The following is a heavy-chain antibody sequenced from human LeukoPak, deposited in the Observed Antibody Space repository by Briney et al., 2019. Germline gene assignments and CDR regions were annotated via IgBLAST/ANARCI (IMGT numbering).Heavy chain of an antibody. D-gene: IGHD7-27*01. CDR1: GFPFNNYC. V-gene: IGHV3-7*01. CDR3: ANHWGSYYYGMDV. CDR2: KKQDGSGK. Sequence: GVSLRLPCAASGFPFNNYCMSGVRQAPGKGLEGVAIKKQDGSGKYYVDSVKGRFTISRDNAKNSLYLQMNSLRAEDTAVYYCANHWGSYYYGMDVWGQGTTVAVSS. J-gene: IGHJ6*02.